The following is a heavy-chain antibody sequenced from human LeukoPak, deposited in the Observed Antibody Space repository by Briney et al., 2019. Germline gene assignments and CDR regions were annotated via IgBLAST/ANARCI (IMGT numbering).Heavy chain of an antibody. Sequence: PSETLSLTCAVYGGSFRGYYWSWIRQPPGKGLEWIGEINHSGSTNYNPSLKSRVTISVDTSKNQFSLKLSSVTAADTAVYYCARGPPDYDFWSGYYVFDYWGQGTLVTVSS. J-gene: IGHJ4*02. CDR3: ARGPPDYDFWSGYYVFDY. CDR1: GGSFRGYY. D-gene: IGHD3-3*01. CDR2: INHSGST. V-gene: IGHV4-34*01.